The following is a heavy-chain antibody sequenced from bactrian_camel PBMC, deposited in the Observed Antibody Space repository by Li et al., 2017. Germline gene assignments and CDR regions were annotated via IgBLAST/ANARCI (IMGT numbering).Heavy chain of an antibody. CDR3: AADDGEGCGLKYLQAQDTY. CDR2: IYSDGSTT. Sequence: HVQLVESGGGLVQPGGSLNLSCAASGFTFSNYYMNWVRQTPGKGLEWVSSIYSDGSTTYYSDSVKGRFTISRDNAKNTVYLQMNSLKPEDSGMYFCAADDGEGCGLKYLQAQDTYWGQGTQVTVS. J-gene: IGHJ4*01. CDR1: GFTFSNYY. D-gene: IGHD2*01. V-gene: IGHV3S6*01.